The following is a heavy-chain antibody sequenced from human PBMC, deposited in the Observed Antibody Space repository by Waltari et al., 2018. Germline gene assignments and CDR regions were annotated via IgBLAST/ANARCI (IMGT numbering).Heavy chain of an antibody. CDR3: ARGGYRHTDWFDP. Sequence: QVQLVQSGAEVKKPGSSVKVSCKASGDTFSNSPISWVRQAPGQGLEWLGRIIPVLGTPNYAQNFQGRVTITADKSTTTAYMELTSLRSDDTALYYCARGGYRHTDWFDPWGQGTLVTVSS. CDR2: IIPVLGTP. CDR1: GDTFSNSP. V-gene: IGHV1-69*04. D-gene: IGHD5-18*01. J-gene: IGHJ5*02.